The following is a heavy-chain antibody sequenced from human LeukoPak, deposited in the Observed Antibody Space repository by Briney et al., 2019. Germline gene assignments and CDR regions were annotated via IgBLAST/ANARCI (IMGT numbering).Heavy chain of an antibody. CDR3: ARDRNPNWFDP. J-gene: IGHJ5*02. CDR2: ISAYNGNT. D-gene: IGHD1-14*01. Sequence: ASVKVSCKASGYTFTSYGISWVRQAPGQGLEWMGWISAYNGNTNYAQKLQGRVTITRDTSASTAYMELSSLRSEDTAVYYCARDRNPNWFDPWGQGTLVTVSS. V-gene: IGHV1-18*01. CDR1: GYTFTSYG.